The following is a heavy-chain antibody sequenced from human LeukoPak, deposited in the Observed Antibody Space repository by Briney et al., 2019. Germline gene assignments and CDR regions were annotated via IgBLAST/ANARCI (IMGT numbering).Heavy chain of an antibody. CDR2: IYYSGST. J-gene: IGHJ4*02. CDR3: GRFYRVFCSGGSCSSGVFFFAY. Sequence: SETLSLTCTVSGGSISSGGYYWSWIRQHPGKGLEWIGYIYYSGSTYYNPSLKSRVTISVDTSKNQSSLKLSSVTAADTAVYYWGRFYRVFCSGGSCSSGVFFFAYWGQGPLVTVSS. CDR1: GGSISSGGYY. D-gene: IGHD2-15*01. V-gene: IGHV4-31*03.